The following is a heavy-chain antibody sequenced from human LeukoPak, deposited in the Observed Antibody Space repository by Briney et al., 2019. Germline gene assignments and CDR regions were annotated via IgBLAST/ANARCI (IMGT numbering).Heavy chain of an antibody. CDR2: ISVYTGFA. D-gene: IGHD3-9*01. CDR3: GRVYDILTGFNWFDP. Sequence: ASVKVSCKASGYTFISYGINWVRQVPGQGLEWMGWISVYTGFANYAQKSQGRVSMTTDTTSSTAYMELRSLRSDDTAVYYCGRVYDILTGFNWFDPWGQGTLVTVSS. V-gene: IGHV1-18*01. J-gene: IGHJ5*02. CDR1: GYTFISYG.